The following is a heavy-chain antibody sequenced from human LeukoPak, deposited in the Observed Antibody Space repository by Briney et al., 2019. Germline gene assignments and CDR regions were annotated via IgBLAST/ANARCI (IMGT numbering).Heavy chain of an antibody. D-gene: IGHD3-10*01. CDR3: AVYYGSGSPTYYYMDV. CDR1: GYSISSGYY. V-gene: IGHV4-38-2*02. CDR2: IYHGGST. Sequence: KTSETLSLTCTVSGYSISSGYYWGWIRQPPGKGLEWIGSIYHGGSTYYNPSLKSRVTISVDTSKNQFSLKLSSVTAADTAVYYCAVYYGSGSPTYYYMDVWGKGTTVTVSS. J-gene: IGHJ6*03.